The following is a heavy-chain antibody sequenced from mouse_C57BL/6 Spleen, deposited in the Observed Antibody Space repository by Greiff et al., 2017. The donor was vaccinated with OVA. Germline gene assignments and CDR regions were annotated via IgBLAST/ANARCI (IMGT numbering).Heavy chain of an antibody. CDR3: ARFYDYASDD. J-gene: IGHJ2*01. D-gene: IGHD2-4*01. V-gene: IGHV1-52*01. CDR1: GYTFTSYW. CDR2: IDPSDSET. Sequence: QVQLQQPGAELVRPGSSVKLSCKASGYTFTSYWMHWVKQRPIQGLEWIGNIDPSDSETHYNQKFKDKATLTVDKSSSTAYMQLSSLTSEDSAVYYCARFYDYASDDWGQGTTLTVSS.